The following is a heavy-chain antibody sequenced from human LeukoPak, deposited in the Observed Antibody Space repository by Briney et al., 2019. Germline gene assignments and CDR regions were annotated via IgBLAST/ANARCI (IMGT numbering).Heavy chain of an antibody. CDR1: GYTFTNYY. D-gene: IGHD3-10*01. Sequence: ASVKVSCKASGYTFTNYYMHWVRQAPGQGLEWMGLSNPTGSSTNYAQKFRGRVTMTRDTSTTTVYMELSSLRSDDTAVYYCAREYGSGSYTGIDYWGQGTLVTVSS. J-gene: IGHJ4*02. CDR3: AREYGSGSYTGIDY. CDR2: SNPTGSST. V-gene: IGHV1-46*01.